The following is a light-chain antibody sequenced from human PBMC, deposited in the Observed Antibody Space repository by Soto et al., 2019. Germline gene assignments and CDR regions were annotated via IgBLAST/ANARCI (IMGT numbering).Light chain of an antibody. CDR1: TSDFTAYNY. CDR2: GVF. Sequence: QSALTQPASVSGSPGQSITISCSGTTSDFTAYNYISWYQQRPGKAPKLIIYGVFNRPSGISDRFSGSQSDNTASLFISGLQAEDEADYFCTSHSTSSTFFGGGTKQTVL. J-gene: IGLJ2*01. CDR3: TSHSTSSTF. V-gene: IGLV2-14*01.